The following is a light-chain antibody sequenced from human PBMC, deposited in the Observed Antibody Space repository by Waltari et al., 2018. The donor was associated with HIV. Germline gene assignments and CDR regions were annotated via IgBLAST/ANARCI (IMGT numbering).Light chain of an antibody. V-gene: IGLV3-21*02. Sequence: SYLLAQPPSVSVAPGQTAILTCGGNNIGSKSVHWYLQKPGQAPLLIVYDDSDRPSGVPFRFSGSNSVNTATLTISGVEAGDEADYFCQVWDTAATEHVTFGGGTKLSVL. CDR2: DDS. J-gene: IGLJ2*01. CDR3: QVWDTAATEHVT. CDR1: NIGSKS.